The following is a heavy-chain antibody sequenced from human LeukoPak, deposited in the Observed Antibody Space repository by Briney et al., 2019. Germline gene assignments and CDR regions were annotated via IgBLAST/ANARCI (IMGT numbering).Heavy chain of an antibody. D-gene: IGHD3-3*01. J-gene: IGHJ3*02. CDR3: AHSTIFGVHLGRASDI. CDR1: GFSLTTSGVA. CDR2: IYWDDDK. V-gene: IGHV2-5*02. Sequence: SGPTLVKPTQTLTLTCSFSGFSLTTSGVAVGWIRQPPGKALEWLALIYWDDDKRYSPSLKSRLTIHNDTSKNQVVLTMTNMDPVDTATYHCAHSTIFGVHLGRASDIWGQGTMVTVSS.